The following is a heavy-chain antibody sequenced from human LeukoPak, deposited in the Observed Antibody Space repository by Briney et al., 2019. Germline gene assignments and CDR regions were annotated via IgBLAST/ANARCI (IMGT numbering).Heavy chain of an antibody. V-gene: IGHV3-33*06. J-gene: IGHJ6*03. CDR3: AKNGVWSGYYPYYYYYYMDV. CDR2: IWYDGSNK. D-gene: IGHD3-3*01. CDR1: GFTFSSYG. Sequence: GRSLRLSCAASGFTFSSYGMHWVRQAPGKGLEWVAVIWYDGSNKYYADSVKGRFTISRDNSKNTLYLQMNSLRAEDTAVYYCAKNGVWSGYYPYYYYYYMDVWGKGTTVTVSS.